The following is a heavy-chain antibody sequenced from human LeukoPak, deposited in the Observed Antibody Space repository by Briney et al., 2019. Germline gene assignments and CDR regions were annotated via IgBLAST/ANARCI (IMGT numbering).Heavy chain of an antibody. CDR1: GGSISSSNW. J-gene: IGHJ4*02. D-gene: IGHD4-23*01. CDR3: ARNGGNSDFDY. Sequence: PSETLSLTCAVSGGSISSSNWWSWVRQPPGKGLEWIGEIYHSGSTNYNPSLKRRVTISVDKSKNQFSLKLSSVTAADTAVYYCARNGGNSDFDYWGQGTLVTVSS. V-gene: IGHV4-4*02. CDR2: IYHSGST.